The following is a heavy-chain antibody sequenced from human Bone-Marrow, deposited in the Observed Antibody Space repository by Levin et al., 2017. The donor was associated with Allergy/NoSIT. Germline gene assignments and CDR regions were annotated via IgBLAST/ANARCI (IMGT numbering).Heavy chain of an antibody. CDR3: ATASVPTPGYFDS. CDR2: IYGGNST. D-gene: IGHD3-10*02. J-gene: IGHJ4*02. Sequence: GESLKISCAASDFTVRTNYVSWVRQASGKGLEWVSVIYGGNSTYYADSVKGRFTVSRDTSHNTVYLQMRSLRAEDTGVYYCATASVPTPGYFDSWGQGVLVTVSP. V-gene: IGHV3-53*01. CDR1: DFTVRTNY.